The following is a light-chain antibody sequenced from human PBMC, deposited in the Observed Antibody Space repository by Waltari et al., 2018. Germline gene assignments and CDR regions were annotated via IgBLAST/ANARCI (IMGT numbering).Light chain of an antibody. V-gene: IGLV1-51*02. J-gene: IGLJ2*01. CDR1: SSNIGKNY. CDR3: GTWDSSLSDVV. Sequence: QSVLTQPPSVSATPGQKVTISCSGSSSNIGKNYVSWYQQLPGTAPKLLIYENNKRPSGIPDRFSGSTSGTSATLGITGLQTGDEADYYCGTWDSSLSDVVFGGGTKLTVL. CDR2: ENN.